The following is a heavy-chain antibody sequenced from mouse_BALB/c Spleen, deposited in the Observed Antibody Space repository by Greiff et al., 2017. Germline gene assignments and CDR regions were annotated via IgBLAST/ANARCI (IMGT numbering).Heavy chain of an antibody. CDR2: IWGDGST. D-gene: IGHD2-1*01. V-gene: IGHV2-6-7*01. Sequence: VMLVESGPGLVAPSQSLSITCTVSGFSLTGYGVNWVRQPPGKGLEWLGMIWGDGSTDYNSALKSRLSISKDNSKSQVFLKMNSLQTDDTARYYCARVYYGNYAWFAYWGQGTLVTVAA. CDR1: GFSLTGYG. CDR3: ARVYYGNYAWFAY. J-gene: IGHJ3*01.